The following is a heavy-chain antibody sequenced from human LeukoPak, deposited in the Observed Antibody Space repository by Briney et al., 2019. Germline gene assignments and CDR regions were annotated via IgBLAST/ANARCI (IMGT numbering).Heavy chain of an antibody. CDR1: GYSISSGYY. D-gene: IGHD1-1*01. CDR3: ARHRAPGTRHAFDI. Sequence: SETLSLTCTVSGYSISSGYYWSWIRQPPGKGLEWIGYIYYSGNTNYTPSLKSRVAISVDTSNNQLSLKLSSVTAADTAVYYCARHRAPGTRHAFDIWGQGTMVTVSS. V-gene: IGHV4-59*08. CDR2: IYYSGNT. J-gene: IGHJ3*02.